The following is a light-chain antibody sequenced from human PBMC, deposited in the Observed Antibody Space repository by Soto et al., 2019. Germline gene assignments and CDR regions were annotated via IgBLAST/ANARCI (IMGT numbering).Light chain of an antibody. V-gene: IGLV2-14*01. CDR3: SSYTSRTTFVI. CDR1: SNDIGGYNY. Sequence: QSVLTQPASVSGSPGQSITISCTGTSNDIGGYNYVSWYQHHPGKAPKLMIYEVSNRPSGVSNRFSGSKSGNTASLTISGLQAEDEADYHCSSYTSRTTFVIFGGGTKLTVL. CDR2: EVS. J-gene: IGLJ2*01.